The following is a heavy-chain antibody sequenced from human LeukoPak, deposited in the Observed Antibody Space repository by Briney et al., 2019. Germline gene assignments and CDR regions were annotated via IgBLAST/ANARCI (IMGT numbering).Heavy chain of an antibody. CDR3: AREPYSGSYWYYYYYMDV. CDR2: TYYRSKWYN. J-gene: IGHJ6*03. V-gene: IGHV6-1*01. CDR1: GDSVSNNSAA. Sequence: SQTLSLTCAISGDSVSNNSAAWNWIRQSPSRGLEWLGRTYYRSKWYNDYAVSVKSRITINPDTSKNQFSLQLNSVTPEDTAVYYCAREPYSGSYWYYYYYMDVWGKGTTVTISS. D-gene: IGHD1-26*01.